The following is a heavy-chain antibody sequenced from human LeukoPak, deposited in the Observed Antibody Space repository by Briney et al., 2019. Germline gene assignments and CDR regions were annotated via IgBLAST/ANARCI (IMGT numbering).Heavy chain of an antibody. CDR3: ARDGMITFGGVIVIPHFDY. D-gene: IGHD3-16*02. CDR1: NYTFTSYG. V-gene: IGHV1-18*01. CDR2: ISAYNGNT. Sequence: ASVKVSCKASNYTFTSYGISWVRQAPGQGLEWMGWISAYNGNTNYAQKLQGRVTMTTDTSTSTAYMELRSLRSDDTAVYYCARDGMITFGGVIVIPHFDYWGQGTLVTVSS. J-gene: IGHJ4*02.